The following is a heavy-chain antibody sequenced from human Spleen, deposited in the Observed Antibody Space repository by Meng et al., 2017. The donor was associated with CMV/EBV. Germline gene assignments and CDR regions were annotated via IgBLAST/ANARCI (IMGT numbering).Heavy chain of an antibody. J-gene: IGHJ4*02. CDR3: ARDPESPFSSGWYGVC. Sequence: FPFSSYPMHWVRQAPGRGLEWVAVVSYDGRNTFYADSVKGRFTISRDNSNNTLYLQMNSLRSQDTAVYYCARDPESPFSSGWYGVCWGQGTLVTVSS. V-gene: IGHV3-30*04. CDR1: FPFSSYP. D-gene: IGHD6-19*01. CDR2: VSYDGRNT.